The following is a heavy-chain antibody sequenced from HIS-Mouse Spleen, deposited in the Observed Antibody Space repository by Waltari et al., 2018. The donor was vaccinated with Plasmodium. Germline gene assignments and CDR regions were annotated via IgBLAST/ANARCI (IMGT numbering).Heavy chain of an antibody. CDR1: GGSVSLGSYY. V-gene: IGHV4-61*01. J-gene: IGHJ2*01. CDR3: ARDLPGAEGYFDL. D-gene: IGHD3-10*01. Sequence: QVQLQASGPGLVKPSETLSLPRTVSGGSVSLGSYYWSWIRQPPGKGLEWIGYIYYSGSTNYNPSLKSRVTISVDTSKNQFSLKLSSVTAADTAVYYCARDLPGAEGYFDLWGRGTLVTVSS. CDR2: IYYSGST.